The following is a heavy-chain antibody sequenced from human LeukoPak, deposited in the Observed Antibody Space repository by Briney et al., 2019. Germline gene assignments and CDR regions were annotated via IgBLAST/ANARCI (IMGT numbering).Heavy chain of an antibody. J-gene: IGHJ4*02. CDR1: GFTFSSYA. Sequence: GGSLRLPCAASGFTFSSYAMHWVRQAPGKGLEGVAVISYDGSNKYYADSVKGRFTISRDNSKNTLYLQMNSLRAEDTAVYYCAMEVVPAAFDYWGQGTLVTVSS. D-gene: IGHD2-2*01. V-gene: IGHV3-30*04. CDR2: ISYDGSNK. CDR3: AMEVVPAAFDY.